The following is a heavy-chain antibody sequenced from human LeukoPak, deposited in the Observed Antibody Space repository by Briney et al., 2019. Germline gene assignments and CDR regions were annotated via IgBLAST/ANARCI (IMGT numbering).Heavy chain of an antibody. J-gene: IGHJ4*02. CDR3: ARRTVVPAAEYER. Sequence: GGSLRLSCAGSGFTFRNYWMSWVRQAPGKGLEWVANIKQDGSEKYYVDSVKGRFTISRDNAKNSLYLQMNSLRAEDTAVYYCARRTVVPAAEYERWGQGTLVTVSS. V-gene: IGHV3-7*01. D-gene: IGHD2-2*01. CDR1: GFTFRNYW. CDR2: IKQDGSEK.